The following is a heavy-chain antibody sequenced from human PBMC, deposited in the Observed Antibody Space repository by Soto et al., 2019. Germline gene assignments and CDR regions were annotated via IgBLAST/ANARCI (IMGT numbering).Heavy chain of an antibody. V-gene: IGHV1-18*01. Sequence: QVQLVQSGAEVKKPGASVKVSCKASGYTFTSYGISWVRQAPGQGLEWMGWISAYNGNTNYAQKLQGRVTMTTDTSTSTAYRELRSLRSADTAGYYCAREAQGVFLNYWGQGTLVTVSS. J-gene: IGHJ4*02. CDR1: GYTFTSYG. CDR2: ISAYNGNT. CDR3: AREAQGVFLNY. D-gene: IGHD3-16*01.